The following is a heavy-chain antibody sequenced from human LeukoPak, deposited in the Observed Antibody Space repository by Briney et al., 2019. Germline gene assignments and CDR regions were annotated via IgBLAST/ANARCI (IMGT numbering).Heavy chain of an antibody. Sequence: GGSLRLSCAASGFTFSSYGMHWVRQAPGKGLEWVAFIRFDGSNKYYADSVKGRFTISRDNSKNTLYLQMNSLRAEDTAVYYCAKDRGYSTTWNLFDYWGQGTLVTVS. V-gene: IGHV3-30*02. J-gene: IGHJ4*02. CDR2: IRFDGSNK. CDR1: GFTFSSYG. CDR3: AKDRGYSTTWNLFDY. D-gene: IGHD6-13*01.